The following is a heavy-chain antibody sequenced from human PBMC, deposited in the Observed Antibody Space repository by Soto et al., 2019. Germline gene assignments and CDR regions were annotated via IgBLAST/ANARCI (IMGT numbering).Heavy chain of an antibody. CDR1: GYTFTGYY. J-gene: IGHJ6*02. Sequence: SVKVSCKASGYTFTGYYMHWVRQAPGQGLEWMGWINPNSGGTNYAQKFQGRVTMTRDTSISTAYMELSRLRSDDTAVYYCARERGYSYGLGYYYYGMDVWGQGTTVTVSS. V-gene: IGHV1-2*02. CDR2: INPNSGGT. CDR3: ARERGYSYGLGYYYYGMDV. D-gene: IGHD5-18*01.